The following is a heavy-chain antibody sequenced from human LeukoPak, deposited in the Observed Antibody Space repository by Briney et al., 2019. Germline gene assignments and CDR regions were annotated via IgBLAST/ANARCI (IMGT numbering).Heavy chain of an antibody. J-gene: IGHJ4*02. CDR2: IYYSWST. D-gene: IGHD6-13*01. Sequence: SETLSLTCNVSGGSVSSGRYYWSWIRQTPGKGLEWIEYIYYSWSTNYNPSLKSRVTISVDTSKNQFSLKLSSVTAADTAAYYCARYISSSWGTNFDYWGQGTLVTVSS. V-gene: IGHV4-61*01. CDR3: ARYISSSWGTNFDY. CDR1: GGSVSSGRYY.